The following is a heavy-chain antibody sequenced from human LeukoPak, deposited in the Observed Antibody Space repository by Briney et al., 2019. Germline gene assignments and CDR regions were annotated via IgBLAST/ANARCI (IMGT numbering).Heavy chain of an antibody. CDR3: AKDTITYSGSYCYFDY. D-gene: IGHD1-26*01. CDR2: IRYDGSNK. J-gene: IGHJ4*02. CDR1: GFAFSSYG. Sequence: GGSLRLSCAAPGFAFSSYGMHWVRQAPGKGLEWVAFIRYDGSNKYYADSVKGRFTISRDNSKNTLYLQMNSLRAEDTAVYYCAKDTITYSGSYCYFDYWGQGTLVTVSS. V-gene: IGHV3-30*02.